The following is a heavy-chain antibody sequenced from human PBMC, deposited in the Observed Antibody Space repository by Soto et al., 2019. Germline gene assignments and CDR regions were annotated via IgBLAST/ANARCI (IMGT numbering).Heavy chain of an antibody. J-gene: IGHJ6*02. CDR3: ARAGRGYCSGFSCDSGLYGMDV. CDR1: GDSISSRNW. CDR2: ISHGGNT. Sequence: QVQLQESGPGLVKPSGTLSLTCAVSGDSISSRNWWSWVRQPPGKGLEWIGEISHGGNTNYNPSLHSGVSISVDKSKNQFSLKLSSVTAADTAVYYCARAGRGYCSGFSCDSGLYGMDVWGQGTTVTVSS. V-gene: IGHV4-4*02. D-gene: IGHD2-15*01.